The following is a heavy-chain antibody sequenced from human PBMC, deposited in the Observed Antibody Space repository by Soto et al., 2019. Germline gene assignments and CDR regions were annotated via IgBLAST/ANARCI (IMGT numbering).Heavy chain of an antibody. CDR2: ISYDGSNK. CDR1: GFTFSSYG. V-gene: IGHV3-30*18. J-gene: IGHJ6*02. D-gene: IGHD6-13*01. Sequence: GGSLRLSCAASGFTFSSYGMHWVRQAPGKGLEWVAVISYDGSNKYYADYVKGRFTISRDNSKNTLYLQMNSLRAEDTAVYYCAKDNSAADYSPNYYGMDVWGQGTTVTVSS. CDR3: AKDNSAADYSPNYYGMDV.